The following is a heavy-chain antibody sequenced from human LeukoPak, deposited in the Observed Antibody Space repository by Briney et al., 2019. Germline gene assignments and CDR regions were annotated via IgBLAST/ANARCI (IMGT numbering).Heavy chain of an antibody. Sequence: GGSLRLSCAASGFTFSIYAMNWVRQAPGKGLEWVSSITTSGSYIYYADSVKGRFTISRDNAKHSLYLQMNSLRAEDTAVYFCARGRNYYGSRSFSSDYYYYYMDVWGKGTTVTVSS. CDR2: ITTSGSYI. J-gene: IGHJ6*03. D-gene: IGHD3-10*01. CDR3: ARGRNYYGSRSFSSDYYYYYMDV. V-gene: IGHV3-21*01. CDR1: GFTFSIYA.